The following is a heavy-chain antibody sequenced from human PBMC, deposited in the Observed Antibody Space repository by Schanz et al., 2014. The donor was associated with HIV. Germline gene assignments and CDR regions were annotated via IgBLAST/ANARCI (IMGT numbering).Heavy chain of an antibody. CDR2: MNPNSGNT. CDR3: STAGGSGARRYSGVFED. V-gene: IGHV1-8*01. D-gene: IGHD3-9*01. J-gene: IGHJ4*02. CDR1: GYTFSRYD. Sequence: QVQLVQSGAEVKKPGASVKVSCKASGYTFSRYDINWVRQATGQGLEWMGWMNPNSGNTGFAQKFQGRVTMTRNTSISTAYMELSSLRSDDTAIYYCSTAGGSGARRYSGVFEDWGQGTLVSVSS.